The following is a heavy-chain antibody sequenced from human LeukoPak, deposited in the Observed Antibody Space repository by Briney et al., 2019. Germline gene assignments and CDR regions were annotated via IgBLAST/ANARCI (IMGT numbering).Heavy chain of an antibody. J-gene: IGHJ4*02. CDR2: IYHSGST. CDR1: GGSISSGGYS. Sequence: PSQTLSLTCAVSGGSISSGGYSWSWIRQPPGKGLEWIGYIYHSGSTYYNPSLKSRVTISVDTSKNQFSLKLSSVTAADTAVYYCARHVTHYTVTPDYWGQGTLVTVSS. D-gene: IGHD4-17*01. CDR3: ARHVTHYTVTPDY. V-gene: IGHV4-30-2*01.